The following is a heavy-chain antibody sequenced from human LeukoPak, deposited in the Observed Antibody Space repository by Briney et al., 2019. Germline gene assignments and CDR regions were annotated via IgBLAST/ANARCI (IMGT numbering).Heavy chain of an antibody. CDR2: ISNDGRDK. D-gene: IGHD1-1*01. CDR3: ARDRNAPAKYFFDY. CDR1: GFTFSSYA. Sequence: PGGSLRLSCEASGFTFSSYAMHWVRQAPGKGLEWVAVISNDGRDKHYADSVKGRFTFSRDNSKNTVYLQMNSLRTEDTAMYYCARDRNAPAKYFFDYWGQGTLATVSS. J-gene: IGHJ4*02. V-gene: IGHV3-30*04.